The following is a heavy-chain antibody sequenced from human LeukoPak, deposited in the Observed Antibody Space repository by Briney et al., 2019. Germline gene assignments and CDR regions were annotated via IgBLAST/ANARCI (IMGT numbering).Heavy chain of an antibody. Sequence: ASVKVSCKASGGTFSSYAISWVRQAPGQGLEWMGGIIPIFGTANYAQKFQGRVTIPADKSTSTAYMELSSLRSEDTAVYYCARDGYSSSWGNAFDIWGQGTMVTVSS. CDR2: IIPIFGTA. CDR1: GGTFSSYA. D-gene: IGHD6-13*01. V-gene: IGHV1-69*06. CDR3: ARDGYSSSWGNAFDI. J-gene: IGHJ3*02.